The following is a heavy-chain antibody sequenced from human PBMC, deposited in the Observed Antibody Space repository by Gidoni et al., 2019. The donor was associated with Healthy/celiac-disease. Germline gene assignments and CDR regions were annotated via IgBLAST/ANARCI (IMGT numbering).Heavy chain of an antibody. J-gene: IGHJ6*02. V-gene: IGHV3-30*18. Sequence: QVQLVESGGGVVQPRRSLRLSCAASGFTFSSYGMHWVRQAPGKGLEWVAVISYDGSNKYYADSVKGRFTISRDNSKNTLYLQMNSLRAEDTAVYYCAKTLLAARYYYYALDVWGQGTTVTVSS. CDR1: GFTFSSYG. CDR2: ISYDGSNK. CDR3: AKTLLAARYYYYALDV. D-gene: IGHD6-25*01.